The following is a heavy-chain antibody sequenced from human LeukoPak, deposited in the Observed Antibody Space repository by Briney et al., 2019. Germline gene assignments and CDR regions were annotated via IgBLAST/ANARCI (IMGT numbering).Heavy chain of an antibody. CDR2: IYTSGST. CDR1: GGSISSYY. D-gene: IGHD5-18*01. Sequence: SETLSLTCPVSGGSISSYYWSWIRQPAGKGLEWIGRIYTSGSTNYNPSLKSRVTMSVDTSKNQFSLKLSSVTAADTAVYYCARDVRVYSYGSSYYYYYYMDVWGKGTTVTVSS. CDR3: ARDVRVYSYGSSYYYYYYMDV. J-gene: IGHJ6*03. V-gene: IGHV4-4*07.